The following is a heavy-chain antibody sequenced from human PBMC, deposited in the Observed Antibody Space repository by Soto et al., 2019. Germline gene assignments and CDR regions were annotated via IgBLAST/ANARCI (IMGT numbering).Heavy chain of an antibody. CDR1: GDSINSDKYY. CDR2: IYYRGNT. V-gene: IGHV4-39*01. D-gene: IGHD3-9*01. Sequence: QLQESGPGLVKPSETLSLTCSVSGDSINSDKYYWGWIRQPPGKGLEWIGSIYYRGNTYYNPSTQTRVTISLDKSKSQFSLRLNSVTAADSAVYFCARLEGLATISYYFDFWGQGAQVTVSS. J-gene: IGHJ4*02. CDR3: ARLEGLATISYYFDF.